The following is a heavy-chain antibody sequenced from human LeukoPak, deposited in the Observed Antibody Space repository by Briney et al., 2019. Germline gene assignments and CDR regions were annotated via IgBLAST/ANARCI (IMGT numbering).Heavy chain of an antibody. J-gene: IGHJ3*02. D-gene: IGHD2/OR15-2a*01. Sequence: GGSLRLSCAASGFTFSSHTMNWVRQAPGKGLEWVSSISSSSYIYYADSVKGRFTISRDNAKKSLYLGMNSLRAEDTAVYYCARDLILSDAFDIWGQGTMVTVSS. V-gene: IGHV3-21*01. CDR2: ISSSSYI. CDR3: ARDLILSDAFDI. CDR1: GFTFSSHT.